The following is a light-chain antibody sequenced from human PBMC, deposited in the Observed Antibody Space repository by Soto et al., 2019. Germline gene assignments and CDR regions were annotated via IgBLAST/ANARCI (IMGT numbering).Light chain of an antibody. V-gene: IGKV3-15*01. J-gene: IGKJ1*01. CDR3: QQYNDKRRT. CDR1: QSISTN. Sequence: EIVMRRSPATPSVSPEETVTLSSRASQSISTNLAWYQQKPGQSPRLLIYGASTRATGFPARFSGSGSGTEFTLSISSLQSEDFAVYYCQQYNDKRRTFGQGTKVDIK. CDR2: GAS.